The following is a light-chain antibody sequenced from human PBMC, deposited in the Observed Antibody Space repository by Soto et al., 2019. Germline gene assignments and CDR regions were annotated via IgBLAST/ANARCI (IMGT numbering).Light chain of an antibody. V-gene: IGKV3-15*01. CDR2: RAS. CDR3: LQYHNLWA. J-gene: IGKJ1*01. Sequence: IVMTQSPVTLSVSPGERATLSCRASQNIYSNVAWFQQRPGQAPRLLIYRASTRATGIPARFSGSGSGTEFTLTISSLQSEDFTVYSCLQYHNLWAFGQGTKVDIK. CDR1: QNIYSN.